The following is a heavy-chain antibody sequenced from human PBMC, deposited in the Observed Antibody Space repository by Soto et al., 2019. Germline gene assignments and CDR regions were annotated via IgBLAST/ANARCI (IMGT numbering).Heavy chain of an antibody. CDR3: ARDTRLGYCSSTSCYADYYYMDV. J-gene: IGHJ6*03. Sequence: SETLSLTCTVSGGSISSYYWSWIRQPPGKGLEWIGYIYYSGSTNYNPSLKSRVTISVDTSKNQLSLKLSSVTAADTAVYYCARDTRLGYCSSTSCYADYYYMDVWGKGTTVTVSS. CDR2: IYYSGST. D-gene: IGHD2-2*01. V-gene: IGHV4-59*01. CDR1: GGSISSYY.